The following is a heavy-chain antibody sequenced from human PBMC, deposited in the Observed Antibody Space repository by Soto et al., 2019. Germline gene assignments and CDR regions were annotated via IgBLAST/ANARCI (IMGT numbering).Heavy chain of an antibody. J-gene: IGHJ4*02. V-gene: IGHV1-69*04. CDR3: ARGVEYSSSSQFDY. Sequence: SVKVSCKASGYTFTSYAMHWVRQAPGQRLEWMGRINAIIGIANYAQKFQGRVTITADKSTSTAYMELSSLRSEDTAVYYCARGVEYSSSSQFDYWGQGTLVTVSS. D-gene: IGHD6-6*01. CDR2: INAIIGIA. CDR1: GYTFTSYA.